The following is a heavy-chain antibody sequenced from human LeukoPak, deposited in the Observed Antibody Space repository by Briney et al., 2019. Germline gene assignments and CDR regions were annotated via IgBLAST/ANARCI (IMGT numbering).Heavy chain of an antibody. CDR1: GGTFSSYA. J-gene: IGHJ5*02. Sequence: PRASVKVSCKASGGTFSSYAISWVRQAPGQGLEWMGGIIPIFGTANYAQKFQGRVTITADESTSTAYMELSSLRSEDTAVYYCARDNSVRDEAWWFSPWGQGTLVTVSS. D-gene: IGHD5-24*01. CDR3: ARDNSVRDEAWWFSP. V-gene: IGHV1-69*13. CDR2: IIPIFGTA.